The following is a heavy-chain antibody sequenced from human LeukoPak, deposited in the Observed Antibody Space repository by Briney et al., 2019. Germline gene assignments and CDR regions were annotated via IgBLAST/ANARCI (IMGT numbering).Heavy chain of an antibody. CDR1: GFTFSRSW. CDR3: AREPHRGGVDI. V-gene: IGHV3-7*01. J-gene: IGHJ3*02. D-gene: IGHD2-21*01. Sequence: GGSLRLSCAASGFTFSRSWMIWVRRAPGKGLEWVADMNPDGGVKYYVASVTGGLTISREKTKNTLYLLMDSLRAEGTAIYYCAREPHRGGVDIWGQGTLVTVSS. CDR2: MNPDGGVK.